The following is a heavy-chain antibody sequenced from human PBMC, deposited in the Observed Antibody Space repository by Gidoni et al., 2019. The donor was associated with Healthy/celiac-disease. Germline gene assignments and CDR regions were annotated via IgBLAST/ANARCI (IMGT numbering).Heavy chain of an antibody. V-gene: IGHV3-23*01. D-gene: IGHD3-22*01. J-gene: IGHJ4*02. CDR1: GFTFSSDA. CDR3: AKDPFDSSGYYSGYDY. CDR2: ISGCGGST. Sequence: VQLLESGGGLVQPGGSLSLSCAASGFTFSSDAMSWVRQAPGKGLERVSVISGCGGSTYYADSVKGRFTISRDNSKNTLYLQMNSLRAEDTAVYYCAKDPFDSSGYYSGYDYWGQGTLVTVSS.